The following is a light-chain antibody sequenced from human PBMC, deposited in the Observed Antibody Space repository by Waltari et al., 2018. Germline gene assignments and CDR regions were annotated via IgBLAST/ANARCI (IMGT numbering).Light chain of an antibody. Sequence: DIQMTQSPSSLSASVGDRVTLTCRSSQNIGTYLNWYQQRPGKAPKVLISVASTLQSGVPSRFSGSGSGTEFTLTITNRQPEDFAVYYCQQSDSTPYTFGQGTTLESK. V-gene: IGKV1-39*01. CDR3: QQSDSTPYT. J-gene: IGKJ2*01. CDR1: QNIGTY. CDR2: VAS.